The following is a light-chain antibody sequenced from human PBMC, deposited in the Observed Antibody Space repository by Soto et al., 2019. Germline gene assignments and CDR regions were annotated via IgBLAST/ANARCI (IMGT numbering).Light chain of an antibody. J-gene: IGKJ5*01. V-gene: IGKV3-15*01. Sequence: EIVMTQSPATLSVSPGERATLSCRASQSVSSNLAWYQQKPGQAPRLLIYGASTRATDIPSRFTGSGSGTDFTLTISSLQPEDFATYFCQQSYTTPITFGQGTRLEIK. CDR3: QQSYTTPIT. CDR2: GAS. CDR1: QSVSSN.